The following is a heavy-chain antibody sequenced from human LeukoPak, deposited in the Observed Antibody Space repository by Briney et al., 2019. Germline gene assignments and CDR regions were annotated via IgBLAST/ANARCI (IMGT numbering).Heavy chain of an antibody. D-gene: IGHD3-22*01. CDR2: ISSSGSTI. J-gene: IGHJ4*02. CDR1: GFTFSSYE. Sequence: GGSLRLSRAASGFTFSSYEMNWVRQAPGKGLEWVSYISSSGSTIYYADSVKGRFTISRDNAKNSLYLQMNSLRAEDTAVYYCAKEDYDSSGYYYGYWGQGTLVTVSS. CDR3: AKEDYDSSGYYYGY. V-gene: IGHV3-48*03.